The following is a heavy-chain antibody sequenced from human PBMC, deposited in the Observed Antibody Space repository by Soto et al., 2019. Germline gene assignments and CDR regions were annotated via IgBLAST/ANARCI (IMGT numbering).Heavy chain of an antibody. V-gene: IGHV1-69*01. J-gene: IGHJ6*02. Sequence: QVQLVQSGAEVKKPGSSVKVSCKASGGTFSSYAISWVRQAPGQGLEWMGGIIPISDTTNYAQKSQGRVTITADESTSTAYMELSRLRSEDTAVYYCARSQGSSTSLEIYYYYYYGMDVWGQGTTVTVSS. D-gene: IGHD2-2*01. CDR1: GGTFSSYA. CDR2: IIPISDTT. CDR3: ARSQGSSTSLEIYYYYYYGMDV.